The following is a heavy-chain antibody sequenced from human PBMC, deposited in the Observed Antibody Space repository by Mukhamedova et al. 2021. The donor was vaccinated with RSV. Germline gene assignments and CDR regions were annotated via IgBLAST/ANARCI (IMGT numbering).Heavy chain of an antibody. V-gene: IGHV3-23*03. J-gene: IGHJ4*02. CDR2: INSGGTAT. Sequence: GVSIINSGGTATYYADSVKGRFTISRDNSRNTLFLQMNGLRAEDTAVYYCAKAKSIDYWGQGTLVTVSS. CDR3: AKAKSIDY.